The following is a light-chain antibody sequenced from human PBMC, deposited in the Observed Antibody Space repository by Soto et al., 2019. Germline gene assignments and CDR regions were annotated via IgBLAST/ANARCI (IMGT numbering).Light chain of an antibody. J-gene: IGLJ1*01. CDR3: LLSYRGAGV. V-gene: IGLV7-46*01. Sequence: QAVVTQEPSLTVSPGGTVTLTCGASTGAVTSGHYPYWFQQKPGQAPRTLIYDTSNKHSWTPARFSGSLLGGKAALTLSGAQPEDEAEYYCLLSYRGAGVFGPGPKLTLL. CDR1: TGAVTSGHY. CDR2: DTS.